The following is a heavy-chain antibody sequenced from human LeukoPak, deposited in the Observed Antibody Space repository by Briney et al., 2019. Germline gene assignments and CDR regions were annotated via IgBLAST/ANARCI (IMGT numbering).Heavy chain of an antibody. J-gene: IGHJ3*02. V-gene: IGHV4-59*08. CDR1: GGSIFSYY. CDR3: ARARTAMAGVYTFDI. CDR2: IYYCGST. D-gene: IGHD5-18*01. Sequence: PSETLSLTCTVSGGSIFSYYWSWIRQPPGKGREWMGYIYYCGSTNYNPSLKSRVTISVDTSKNQFSLRVSSVTAADTAVYYCARARTAMAGVYTFDIWGQGTMVTVSS.